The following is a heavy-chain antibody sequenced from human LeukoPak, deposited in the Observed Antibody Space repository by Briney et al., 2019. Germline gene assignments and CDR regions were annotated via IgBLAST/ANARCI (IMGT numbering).Heavy chain of an antibody. CDR1: GGSISSSTYY. J-gene: IGHJ4*02. D-gene: IGHD3-10*01. CDR3: ARRYGSESYLDY. V-gene: IGHV4-39*01. Sequence: SETLSLTCTVSGGSISSSTYYWDWIRQPPGKGLEYLGSIHYSGSTYYNPSLKSRVTISVDTSKNQFSLRLSSVTASDTAVYYCARRYGSESYLDYWGQGTLVTVSS. CDR2: IHYSGST.